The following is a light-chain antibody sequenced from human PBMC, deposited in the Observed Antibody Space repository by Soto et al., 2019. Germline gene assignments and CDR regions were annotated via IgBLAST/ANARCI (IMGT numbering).Light chain of an antibody. J-gene: IGLJ1*01. Sequence: QSVLTQPRSVSGSPGQSVTISCTGTSSDVGAYIYVSWYQQHPGKAPKLMIYDVNKRPSGIPDRFSGFKSGNTASLTISGLQAEDEADYYCCSYAGSYTYVFGTGTKVTVL. CDR1: SSDVGAYIY. CDR2: DVN. CDR3: CSYAGSYTYV. V-gene: IGLV2-11*01.